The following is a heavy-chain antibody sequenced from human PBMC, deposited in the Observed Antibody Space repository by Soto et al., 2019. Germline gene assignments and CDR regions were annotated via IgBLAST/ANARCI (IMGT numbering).Heavy chain of an antibody. Sequence: SQTLSLTCAISGDSVSSNRAAWNWIRQSPSRGLEWLGRTYYRSKWYNDYAVSVKSRITINPDTSKNQFSLQLNSVTPEDTAVYYCARAWGFSSGWYGSFSYWGQGTLVNVSS. CDR1: GDSVSSNRAA. CDR3: ARAWGFSSGWYGSFSY. J-gene: IGHJ4*02. D-gene: IGHD6-19*01. V-gene: IGHV6-1*01. CDR2: TYYRSKWYN.